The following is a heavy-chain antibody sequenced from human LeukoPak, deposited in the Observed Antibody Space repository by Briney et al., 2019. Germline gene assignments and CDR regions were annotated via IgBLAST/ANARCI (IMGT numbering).Heavy chain of an antibody. Sequence: GSSVKVSCKASGGTFSSYAISWVRQAPGQGLEWMGRIIPILGIANYAQKLQGRVTMTTDTSTSTAYMELRSLRSDDTAVYYCARGFGPTQIDYWGQGTLVTVSS. CDR3: ARGFGPTQIDY. D-gene: IGHD3-10*01. CDR1: GGTFSSYA. CDR2: IIPILGIA. J-gene: IGHJ4*02. V-gene: IGHV1-69*04.